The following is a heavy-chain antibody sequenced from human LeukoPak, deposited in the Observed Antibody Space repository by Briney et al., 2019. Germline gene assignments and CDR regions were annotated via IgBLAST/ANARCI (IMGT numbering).Heavy chain of an antibody. Sequence: KSSETLSLTCTVSGGSISSYYWSWIRQPPGKGLEWIGSIYYSGSTYYNPSLKSRVTISVDTSKNQFSLKLSSVTAADTAVYYCARHAHLHSSSSYWGQGTLVTVSS. CDR1: GGSISSYY. J-gene: IGHJ4*02. CDR2: IYYSGST. CDR3: ARHAHLHSSSSY. V-gene: IGHV4-59*05. D-gene: IGHD6-13*01.